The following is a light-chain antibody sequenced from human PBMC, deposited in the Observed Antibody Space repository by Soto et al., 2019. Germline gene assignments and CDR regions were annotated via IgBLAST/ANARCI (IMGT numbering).Light chain of an antibody. V-gene: IGLV1-40*01. Sequence: QPVLTQPPSVSGAPGQRVTISCTGSRSNIGAGYDVQWYQQLPGTAPKLLIYGNNNRPSGVPDRFSGSKSGTSASLAITGLQAEDEADYYCQSYDSSLSGWVFGGGTKLTVL. CDR2: GNN. CDR3: QSYDSSLSGWV. CDR1: RSNIGAGYD. J-gene: IGLJ3*02.